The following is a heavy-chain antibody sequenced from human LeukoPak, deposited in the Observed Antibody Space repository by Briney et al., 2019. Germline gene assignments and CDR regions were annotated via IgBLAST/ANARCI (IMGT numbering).Heavy chain of an antibody. D-gene: IGHD4-17*01. CDR3: ASGQDYGDYTPSDY. CDR1: GGSFSGYY. CDR2: INHSGST. V-gene: IGHV4-34*01. J-gene: IGHJ4*02. Sequence: SETLSLTCAVYGGSFSGYYWSWIRQPPGKGLEWIGEINHSGSTNYNPSLKSRVTISVDTSKNQFSLKLSSVTAADTAVYYCASGQDYGDYTPSDYWGQGTLVTVSS.